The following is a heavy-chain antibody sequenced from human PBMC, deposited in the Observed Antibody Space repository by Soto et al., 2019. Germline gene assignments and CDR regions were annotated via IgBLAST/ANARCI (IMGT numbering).Heavy chain of an antibody. CDR1: GYTFTDHF. CDR3: ARVRSEPYGVDV. J-gene: IGHJ6*01. V-gene: IGHV1-2*02. CDR2: INPISGDT. Sequence: QVHRVQSGAEVKKPGASVKVSCKASGYTFTDHFIHWVRQAPGQGLEWMGWINPISGDTNYAQKFQHRVAMTRDTSINTVYMDLRRLISGDTGVYYCARVRSEPYGVDVWGQGTTVTVSS.